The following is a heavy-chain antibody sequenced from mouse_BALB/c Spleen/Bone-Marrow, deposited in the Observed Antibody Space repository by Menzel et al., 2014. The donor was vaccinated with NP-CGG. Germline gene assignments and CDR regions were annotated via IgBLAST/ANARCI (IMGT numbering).Heavy chain of an antibody. CDR1: GFTFSSFG. V-gene: IGHV5-17*02. D-gene: IGHD2-1*01. CDR3: ARGRPIYYGNLYAMDY. CDR2: ISSGSSTI. Sequence: VESGGGLVQPGGPRKLSCAASGFTFSSFGMHWVRQAPEKGLEWVAYISSGSSTIYYADTVKGRFTISRDNPKXTLFLQMTSLRSEDTAMYYCARGRPIYYGNLYAMDYWGQGTSVTVSS. J-gene: IGHJ4*01.